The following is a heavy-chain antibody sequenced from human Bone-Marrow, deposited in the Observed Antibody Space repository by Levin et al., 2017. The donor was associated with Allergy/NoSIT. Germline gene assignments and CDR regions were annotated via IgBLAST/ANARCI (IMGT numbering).Heavy chain of an antibody. CDR2: ISSSSSTI. CDR1: GFTFSSYS. D-gene: IGHD3-22*01. J-gene: IGHJ4*02. V-gene: IGHV3-48*01. CDR3: RWGYYDSSGLYYFDY. Sequence: QPGGSLRLSCAASGFTFSSYSMNWVRQAPGKGLEWVSYISSSSSTIYYADSVKGRFTISRDNAKNSLYLQMNSLRAEDTAVYYCRWGYYDSSGLYYFDYWGQGTLVTVSS.